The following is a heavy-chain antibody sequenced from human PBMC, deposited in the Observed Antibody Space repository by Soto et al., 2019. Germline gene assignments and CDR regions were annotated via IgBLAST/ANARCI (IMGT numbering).Heavy chain of an antibody. CDR1: GFTFSSYA. CDR3: AKAGGWELSNFDY. J-gene: IGHJ4*02. V-gene: IGHV3-23*01. Sequence: GGSLRLSCAASGFTFSSYAMSWVRQAPGKGLEWVSAISGSGGSTYYADSGKGRFTISRDNSKNTLYLQMNSLRAEDTAVYYCAKAGGWELSNFDYWGQGTLVTVSS. D-gene: IGHD1-26*01. CDR2: ISGSGGST.